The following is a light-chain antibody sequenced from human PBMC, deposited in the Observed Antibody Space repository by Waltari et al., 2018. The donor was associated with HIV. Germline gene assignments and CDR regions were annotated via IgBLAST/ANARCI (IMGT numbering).Light chain of an antibody. V-gene: IGLV1-40*01. CDR3: QSYDSGLSGVV. CDR1: SSNIGADYD. Sequence: TGSSSNIGADYDVQWYQQVPGTAPKLLIYGNNNRPSGVPDRFSGSKSGTSASLAITGLQAEDEADYYCQSYDSGLSGVVFGGGTRLTVL. J-gene: IGLJ2*01. CDR2: GNN.